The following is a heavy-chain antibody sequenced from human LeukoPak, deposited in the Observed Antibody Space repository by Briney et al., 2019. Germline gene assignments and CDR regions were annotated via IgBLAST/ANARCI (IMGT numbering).Heavy chain of an antibody. CDR1: GFTFSSYN. D-gene: IGHD3-3*01. V-gene: IGHV3-48*04. J-gene: IGHJ4*02. Sequence: GGSLRLSCAASGFTFSSYNMNWVRQAPGKGLEWVSYISTSSSTIYYADSVKGRFTISRDNAKNSLYLQMSSLRAEDTAVYYCARSATQYFFDYWGQGTLVTVSS. CDR3: ARSATQYFFDY. CDR2: ISTSSSTI.